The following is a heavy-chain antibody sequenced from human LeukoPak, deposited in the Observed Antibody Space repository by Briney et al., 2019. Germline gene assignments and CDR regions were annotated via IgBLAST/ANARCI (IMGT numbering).Heavy chain of an antibody. D-gene: IGHD6-13*01. CDR2: INHSGST. J-gene: IGHJ4*02. Sequence: PSETLSLTCAVYGGSFSGYYWSWIRQPPGKGLEWIGEINHSGSTNYNPSLKSRVTISVDTSKNQFSLKLSSVTAADTAVYYCARDGYSSSWDPVLDYWGQGTLVTVSS. V-gene: IGHV4-34*01. CDR3: ARDGYSSSWDPVLDY. CDR1: GGSFSGYY.